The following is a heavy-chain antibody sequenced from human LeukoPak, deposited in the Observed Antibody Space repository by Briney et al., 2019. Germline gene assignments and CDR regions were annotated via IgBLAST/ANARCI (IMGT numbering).Heavy chain of an antibody. CDR1: GGSFSGYY. V-gene: IGHV4-34*11. CDR3: ARLLAGCPGGRCRAHFDY. J-gene: IGHJ4*02. CDR2: IYYGGST. Sequence: SETLSLTCAVYGGSFSGYYWSWIRQPPGKGLEWIGYIYYGGSTNYNPSLKSRVSMSVDTSKNQFSLNLSSVTAADTAVYHCARLLAGCPGGRCRAHFDYWGQGTLVTVSS. D-gene: IGHD2-15*01.